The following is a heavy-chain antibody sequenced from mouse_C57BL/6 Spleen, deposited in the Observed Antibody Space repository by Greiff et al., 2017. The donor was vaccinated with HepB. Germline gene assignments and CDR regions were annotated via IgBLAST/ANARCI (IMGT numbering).Heavy chain of an antibody. CDR1: GYTFTSYT. CDR3: ARGWVTTVFDY. D-gene: IGHD2-2*01. J-gene: IGHJ2*01. CDR2: INPSSGYT. V-gene: IGHV1-4*01. Sequence: QVQLQQSGAELVRPGASVKLSCKASGYTFTSYTMHWVKQRPGQGLEWIGYINPSSGYTKYNQKFKDKATLTADKSSSTAYMQLSSLTSEDAAVYYCARGWVTTVFDYWGQGTTLTVSS.